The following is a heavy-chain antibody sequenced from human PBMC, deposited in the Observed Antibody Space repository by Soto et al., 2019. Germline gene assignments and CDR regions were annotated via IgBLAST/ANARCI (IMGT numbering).Heavy chain of an antibody. CDR1: GFTFSGYA. CDR2: IHGGGNSA. CDR3: AKNRGQVTTSWHFDY. V-gene: IGHV3-23*01. D-gene: IGHD4-17*01. J-gene: IGHJ4*02. Sequence: EVQLLESGGDLVQPGRSLRLSCAASGFTFSGYAMSWVRQAPGKGLEWVSVIHGGGNSAYYADSVKGRFTISRDNSKNTLYLQMSSLRGEDKAVYYCAKNRGQVTTSWHFDYWGQGTLVTVSS.